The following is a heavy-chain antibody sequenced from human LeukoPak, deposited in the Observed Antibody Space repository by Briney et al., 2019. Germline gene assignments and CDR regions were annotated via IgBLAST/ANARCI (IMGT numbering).Heavy chain of an antibody. CDR3: ARSPPDRASGLFDY. J-gene: IGHJ4*02. CDR1: GFTVSSNY. D-gene: IGHD1-14*01. Sequence: GGSLRLSCAASGFTVSSNYMSWVRQAPGKGPEWVSVIYSGGSTYYADSVKGRFTISRDNSKNTLYLQMNSLRAEDTAVYYCARSPPDRASGLFDYWGQGTLVTVSS. V-gene: IGHV3-53*01. CDR2: IYSGGST.